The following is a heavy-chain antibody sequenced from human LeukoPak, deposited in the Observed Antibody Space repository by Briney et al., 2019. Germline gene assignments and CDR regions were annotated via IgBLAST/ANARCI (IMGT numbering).Heavy chain of an antibody. CDR2: ISSNGGST. V-gene: IGHV3-64D*06. J-gene: IGHJ4*02. D-gene: IGHD6-19*01. CDR1: GFIFSSYA. Sequence: PGGSLRLSCSASGFIFSSYAMHWVRQAPGKGLEYVSAISSNGGSTYYADSVKGRFTISRDNSKNTLYLQMSSLRAEDTAVYYCVKGKGIAVTSLDYWGQGTLVTVSS. CDR3: VKGKGIAVTSLDY.